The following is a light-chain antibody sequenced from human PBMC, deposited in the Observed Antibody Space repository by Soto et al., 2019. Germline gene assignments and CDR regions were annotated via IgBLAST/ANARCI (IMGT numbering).Light chain of an antibody. CDR1: QSVDSKY. CDR3: HQYASSPLT. V-gene: IGKV3-20*01. J-gene: IGKJ4*01. CDR2: DAS. Sequence: EIVLTQSPGTLSLSPGEGATLSCRPSQSVDSKYISWYQQKSGQAPRLLIYDASRRATGIPDRFSGSASGTDFTLTISRLEPEDFAVYYCHQYASSPLTFGGGTKV.